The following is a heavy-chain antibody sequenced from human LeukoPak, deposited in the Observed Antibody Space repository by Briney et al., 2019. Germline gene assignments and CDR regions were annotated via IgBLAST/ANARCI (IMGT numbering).Heavy chain of an antibody. D-gene: IGHD3-10*01. CDR1: GFTSSSYA. Sequence: PGRSMRLSCAASGFTSSSYAMHWVRQAPGNWLGWVAVISYDGSNKYYADSVKGRFTISRDNSKNTLYLQMNSLRAEDTAVYYCASPPGSFRDRGQGTLVTVSS. J-gene: IGHJ4*02. CDR3: ASPPGSFRD. V-gene: IGHV3-30-3*01. CDR2: ISYDGSNK.